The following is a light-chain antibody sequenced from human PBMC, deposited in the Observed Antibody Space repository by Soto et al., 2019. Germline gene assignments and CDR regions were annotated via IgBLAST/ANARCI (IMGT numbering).Light chain of an antibody. CDR2: EAS. CDR3: QHYNSYSEA. V-gene: IGKV1-5*03. Sequence: DIQMTQSPSTLSGSIGDRVTITCRASQTISSWLAWYQQKPGKAPKLLIYEASTLKSGVPSRFSGSGSGTEFTLTISSLHPDDFATYYCQHYNSYSEAFGQGTKVDI. J-gene: IGKJ1*01. CDR1: QTISSW.